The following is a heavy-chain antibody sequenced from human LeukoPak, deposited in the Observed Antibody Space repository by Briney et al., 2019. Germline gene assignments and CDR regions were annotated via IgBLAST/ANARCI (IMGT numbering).Heavy chain of an antibody. Sequence: GGSLRLSCAASGFTFSSYSMNWVRQAPGKGLEWVSSISSSSSYIYYADSVKGRFTISRDNAKNSLYLQMNSLRAEDTAVYYCARALRGVTGDDAFDVWGQGTMVTVSS. V-gene: IGHV3-21*01. D-gene: IGHD3-10*01. CDR1: GFTFSSYS. CDR2: ISSSSSYI. CDR3: ARALRGVTGDDAFDV. J-gene: IGHJ3*01.